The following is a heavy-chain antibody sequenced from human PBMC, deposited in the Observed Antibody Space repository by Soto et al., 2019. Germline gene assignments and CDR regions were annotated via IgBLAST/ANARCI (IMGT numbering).Heavy chain of an antibody. Sequence: LSLTCTVSGGSISSSSYYWGWIRQPPGKGLEWIGSIYYSGSTYYNPSLKSRVTISVDASKNQFSLKLSSVTAADTAVYYCARLGGSRYYYYYGMDVWGQGTTFTVSS. CDR2: IYYSGST. D-gene: IGHD2-15*01. CDR1: GGSISSSSYY. CDR3: ARLGGSRYYYYYGMDV. J-gene: IGHJ6*02. V-gene: IGHV4-39*01.